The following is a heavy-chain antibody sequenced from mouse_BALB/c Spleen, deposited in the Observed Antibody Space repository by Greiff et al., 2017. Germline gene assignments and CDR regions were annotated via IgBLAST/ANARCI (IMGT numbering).Heavy chain of an antibody. V-gene: IGHV3-8*02. CDR1: GYSITSGY. CDR2: ISYSGST. CDR3: ARRGWVYAMDY. D-gene: IGHD1-1*02. Sequence: EVKLLESGPSLVKPSQTLSLTCSVTGYSITSGYWNWIRKFPGNKLEYMGYISYSGSTYYNPSLKSRISIARDTAKNQSYMQLKSVTTEDTAAYYCARRGWVYAMDYWGQGTSVTVSS. J-gene: IGHJ4*01.